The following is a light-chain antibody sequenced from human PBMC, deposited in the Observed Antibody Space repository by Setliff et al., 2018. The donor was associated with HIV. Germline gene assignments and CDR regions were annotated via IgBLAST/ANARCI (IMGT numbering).Light chain of an antibody. CDR3: SSYADSNTLWV. Sequence: QSVLAQPASVSGSPGQSITISCTGTSSDVGRYNYVSWYQQHPGKAPKVMIYDVSKRPSGVSNRFSGSKSGNTASLTISGLQAEDEADYYCSSYADSNTLWVFGGGTK. CDR2: DVS. J-gene: IGLJ3*02. V-gene: IGLV2-14*01. CDR1: SSDVGRYNY.